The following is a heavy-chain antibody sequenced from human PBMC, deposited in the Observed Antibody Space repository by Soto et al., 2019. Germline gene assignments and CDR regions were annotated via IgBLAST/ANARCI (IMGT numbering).Heavy chain of an antibody. CDR1: GYSFTSYW. Sequence: EVQLVQSGAEVKKPGESLNISCKGSGYSFTSYWISWVRQMPGIGLEWMGRIDPTDSYTNYSPSFQGHVTISADKSISTAYLQWSSLKASDTAMYYCARHRRYSYGYVSAFDIWGQGTMVTVSS. J-gene: IGHJ3*02. V-gene: IGHV5-10-1*01. CDR2: IDPTDSYT. D-gene: IGHD5-18*01. CDR3: ARHRRYSYGYVSAFDI.